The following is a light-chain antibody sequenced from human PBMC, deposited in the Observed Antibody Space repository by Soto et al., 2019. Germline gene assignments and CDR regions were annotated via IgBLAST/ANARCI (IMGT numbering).Light chain of an antibody. CDR1: QSVINSF. J-gene: IGKJ5*01. Sequence: EIVLTQSPGTLSLSPGERATLSCRASQSVINSFLAWYQQKPGQAPRLLIYAASSRATGIPDRFSGSGSGTDFTLSISRLEPEDLAVYYCQHYGGSITFGQGTRLEIK. CDR3: QHYGGSIT. V-gene: IGKV3-20*01. CDR2: AAS.